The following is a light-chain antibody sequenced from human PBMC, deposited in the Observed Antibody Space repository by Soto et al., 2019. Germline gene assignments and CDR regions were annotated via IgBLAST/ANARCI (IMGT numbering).Light chain of an antibody. CDR3: QQYNNWPVGT. V-gene: IGKV3-15*01. CDR2: GAS. CDR1: QSVSSN. Sequence: EIVMTQSPATLSVSPGERATLSCRASQSVSSNLAWYQQKPGQAPRLLIYGASTRATGIPARFSGSGSGTEFTLTISSLQSADFAVYYCQQYNNWPVGTFGQGTKVEIK. J-gene: IGKJ1*01.